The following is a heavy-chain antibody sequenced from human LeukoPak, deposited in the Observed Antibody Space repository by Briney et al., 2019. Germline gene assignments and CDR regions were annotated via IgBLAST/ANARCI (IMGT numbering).Heavy chain of an antibody. CDR2: IKSKTDGGTT. V-gene: IGHV3-15*01. D-gene: IGHD6-13*01. J-gene: IGHJ4*02. Sequence: GGSLRLSCATSGFTFSNVWMNWVRQVPGKGLEWVSRIKSKTDGGTTDYAAPVKGRFTISRDDSYNTVYLQMNSLKTDDTAVYYCTVAYSSTSYRTPFDYWGQGTLVTVSS. CDR1: GFTFSNVW. CDR3: TVAYSSTSYRTPFDY.